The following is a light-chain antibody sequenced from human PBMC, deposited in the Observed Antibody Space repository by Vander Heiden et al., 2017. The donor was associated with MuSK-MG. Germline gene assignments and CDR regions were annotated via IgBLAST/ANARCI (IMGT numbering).Light chain of an antibody. CDR3: QQGDSFPCT. Sequence: DIVITQSPDSLAVFLGERATITCKSSQSVFYSSNNKNCLAWYQQKPGQPPKLLIYWASTRESGVPDRFSGSESGTDFTLTISSLQAEDVAVYFCQQGDSFPCTFGQGTKLEIK. CDR2: WAS. CDR1: QSVFYSSNNKNC. V-gene: IGKV4-1*01. J-gene: IGKJ2*02.